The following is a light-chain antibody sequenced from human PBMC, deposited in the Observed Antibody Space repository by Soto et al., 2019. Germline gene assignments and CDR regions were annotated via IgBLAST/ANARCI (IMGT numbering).Light chain of an antibody. V-gene: IGKV1-33*01. CDR1: QNMNNY. CDR2: DAS. J-gene: IGKJ5*01. CDR3: QQYQNLPT. Sequence: DSEMTRSRSSLSASVRDSVTITCQASQNMNNYLNWYQQKPGRAPKLLIYDASNLEAGVPSRFRGSGSGTDFTFTISRLQPQDIATYYCQQYQNLPTFGQGTRLEIK.